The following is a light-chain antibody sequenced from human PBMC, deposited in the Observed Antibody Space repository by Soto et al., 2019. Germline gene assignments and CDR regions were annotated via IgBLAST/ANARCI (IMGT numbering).Light chain of an antibody. Sequence: EIVMTQSPATLSVSPGERATLSCRASQSISSKLAWYQQKGGQAPRLLIYGASTRATGIPARFSGSGSGTEFTLTLSSLQSEDFAVYYCQQYNDWPRTFGQGTKVEIK. CDR3: QQYNDWPRT. CDR2: GAS. CDR1: QSISSK. J-gene: IGKJ1*01. V-gene: IGKV3-15*01.